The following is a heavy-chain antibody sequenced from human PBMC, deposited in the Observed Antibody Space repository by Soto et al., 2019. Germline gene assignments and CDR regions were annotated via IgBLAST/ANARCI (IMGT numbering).Heavy chain of an antibody. Sequence: GGSLRLSCAASGFTSSSYAMSWVRQAPGKGLEWVSAISGSGGSTYYADSGKGRFTISRDNSKNTLNLQMNSQRAEDSAVYDGANRDGDYFDYWGQGTLVTVSS. CDR1: GFTSSSYA. J-gene: IGHJ4*02. CDR2: ISGSGGST. V-gene: IGHV3-23*01. CDR3: ANRDGDYFDY. D-gene: IGHD4-17*01.